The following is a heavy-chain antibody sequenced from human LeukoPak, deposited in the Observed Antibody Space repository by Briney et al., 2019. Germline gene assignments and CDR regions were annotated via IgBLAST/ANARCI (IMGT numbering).Heavy chain of an antibody. CDR1: GGSISSSSYY. CDR2: IYYSGST. J-gene: IGHJ4*02. V-gene: IGHV4-39*07. D-gene: IGHD6-13*01. CDR3: ARETAAAGTV. Sequence: SEILSLTCTVSGGSISSSSYYWGWIRQPPGKGLEWIGSIYYSGSTYYNPSLKSRVTISVDTSKNQFSLKLSSVTAADTAVYYCARETAAAGTVWGQGTLVTVSS.